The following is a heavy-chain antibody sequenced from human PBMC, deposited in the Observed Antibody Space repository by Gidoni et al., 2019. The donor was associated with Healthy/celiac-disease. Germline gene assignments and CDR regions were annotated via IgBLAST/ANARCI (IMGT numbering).Heavy chain of an antibody. D-gene: IGHD6-6*01. CDR2: IRSKAYGGTT. V-gene: IGHV3-49*05. CDR3: TRGRRGAARSFYFDY. Sequence: EVQLVESGGGLVKPGRSLRLSCTASGFTFGAYAMSWFRQAPGKGLEWVGFIRSKAYGGTTEYAASVKGRFTISRDDSKSIAYLQMKSLKTEDTAVYYCTRGRRGAARSFYFDYWGQGTLITVSS. CDR1: GFTFGAYA. J-gene: IGHJ4*02.